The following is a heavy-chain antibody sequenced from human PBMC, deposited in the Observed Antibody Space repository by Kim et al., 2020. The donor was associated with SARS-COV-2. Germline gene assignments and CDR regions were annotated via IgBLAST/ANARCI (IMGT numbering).Heavy chain of an antibody. J-gene: IGHJ6*02. D-gene: IGHD5-18*01. Sequence: SVKVSCKASGGTFSSYAISWVRQAPGQGLEWMGGIIPIFGTANYAQKFQGRVTITADESTSTAYMELSSLRSEDTAVYYCARDGASVDTAMWYYGMDVWGQGTTVTVSS. CDR2: IIPIFGTA. CDR1: GGTFSSYA. CDR3: ARDGASVDTAMWYYGMDV. V-gene: IGHV1-69*13.